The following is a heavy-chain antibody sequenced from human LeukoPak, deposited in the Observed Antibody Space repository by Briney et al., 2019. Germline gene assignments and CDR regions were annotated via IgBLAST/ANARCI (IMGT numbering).Heavy chain of an antibody. CDR3: ARLSSAVFYDSTTGGAADV. D-gene: IGHD3-22*01. CDR1: GYSFTSYW. J-gene: IGHJ6*02. CDR2: IYPGDSDT. Sequence: GESLKISCKGSGYSFTSYWIGWVRQMPGEGLGWVGIIYPGDSDTRYSPSFQGQVTISADKSISTAYLQWSSLKASDTAMYYCARLSSAVFYDSTTGGAADVWGQGTTVTVSS. V-gene: IGHV5-51*01.